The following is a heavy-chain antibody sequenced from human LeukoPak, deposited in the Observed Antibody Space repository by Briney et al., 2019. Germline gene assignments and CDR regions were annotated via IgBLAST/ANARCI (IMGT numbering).Heavy chain of an antibody. CDR3: AKGPYSSGWYPLFDY. D-gene: IGHD6-19*01. CDR1: GFTFDDYA. Sequence: GRSLRLSCAASGFTFDDYAMHWVRQAPGKGLEWVSGISWNSGSIGYADSVKGRFTISRDNAKNSLYLQMNSLRAEGTALYYCAKGPYSSGWYPLFDYWGQGTLVTVSS. CDR2: ISWNSGSI. V-gene: IGHV3-9*01. J-gene: IGHJ4*02.